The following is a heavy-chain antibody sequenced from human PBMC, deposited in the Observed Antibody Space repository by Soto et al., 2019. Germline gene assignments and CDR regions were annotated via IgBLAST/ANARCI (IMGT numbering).Heavy chain of an antibody. J-gene: IGHJ4*02. D-gene: IGHD2-15*01. V-gene: IGHV1-18*01. CDR3: ARDTPPLDY. Sequence: QVQLVQSGAEVKKPGASVKVSCKASGYTFTSYGISWVRQAPGQGLEWMGWISAYNGNTNYAQKLQGRVTMTAVTATSTAYMELRSLRSADTAVYCWARDTPPLDYWGQGTLVNVSS. CDR1: GYTFTSYG. CDR2: ISAYNGNT.